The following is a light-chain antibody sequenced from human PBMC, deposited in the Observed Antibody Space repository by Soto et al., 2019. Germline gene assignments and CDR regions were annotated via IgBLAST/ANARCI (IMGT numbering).Light chain of an antibody. Sequence: AIQLTQYPSSLSASVGDRVIITCRASEGIRSALVWYQQKPGKAPKLLFYDASNLDTGVPSRFSGSGSGTEFTLTISSLQPEDYASYYCQQFISFPPTLGQGTKVDIK. CDR1: EGIRSA. J-gene: IGKJ1*01. CDR3: QQFISFPPT. V-gene: IGKV1-13*02. CDR2: DAS.